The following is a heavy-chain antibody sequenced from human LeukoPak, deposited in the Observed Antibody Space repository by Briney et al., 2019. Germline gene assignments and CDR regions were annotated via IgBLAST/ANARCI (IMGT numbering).Heavy chain of an antibody. CDR1: GYTFTNYY. Sequence: PSASVKVSCKASGYTFTNYYIHWVRQAPGQGLEWMGVINPSGGSTTYAQKFQGRVTMTRDTSTSTVYMELSSLRSEDTAVYYCARGMGYYDSSGYPTSDYWGQGTLVTVSS. CDR2: INPSGGST. J-gene: IGHJ4*02. V-gene: IGHV1-46*01. D-gene: IGHD3-22*01. CDR3: ARGMGYYDSSGYPTSDY.